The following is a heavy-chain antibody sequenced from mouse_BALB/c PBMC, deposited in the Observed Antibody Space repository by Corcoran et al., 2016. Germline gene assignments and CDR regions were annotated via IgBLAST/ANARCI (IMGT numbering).Heavy chain of an antibody. V-gene: IGHV11-2*02. CDR1: GFTFSGFW. D-gene: IGHD2-1*01. J-gene: IGHJ1*01. Sequence: EVQLLETGGGLVQPGGSRGLSCEGSGFTFSGFWMSWVRQTPGKTLGWFGDINSDGSAINYAPSIKDRFTIFRDNDKSTLYLQMSNVRSEDTATYFCMRYGNYWYFDVWGAGTTVTVSS. CDR2: INSDGSAI. CDR3: MRYGNYWYFDV.